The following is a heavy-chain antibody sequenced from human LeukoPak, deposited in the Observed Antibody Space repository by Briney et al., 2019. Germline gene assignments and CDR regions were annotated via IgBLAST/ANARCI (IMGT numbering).Heavy chain of an antibody. V-gene: IGHV3-33*01. D-gene: IGHD6-13*01. J-gene: IGHJ4*02. Sequence: PGGSLRLPCAASGFTFSSYGMHWVRQAPGKGLEWVAVIWYDGSNKYYADSVKGRFTISRDNSKNTLYLQMNSLRAEDTAVYYCARAGTAAAAGTGYFDYWGQGTLVTVSS. CDR1: GFTFSSYG. CDR3: ARAGTAAAAGTGYFDY. CDR2: IWYDGSNK.